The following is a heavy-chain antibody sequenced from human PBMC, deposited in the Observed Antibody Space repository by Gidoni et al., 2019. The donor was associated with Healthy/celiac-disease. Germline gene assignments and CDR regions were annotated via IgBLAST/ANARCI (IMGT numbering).Heavy chain of an antibody. CDR2: ISYDGSNK. CDR1: GFTLSSYA. V-gene: IGHV3-30-3*01. D-gene: IGHD3-3*01. Sequence: QVQLVESGGGVVQPGRSLRLSCAASGFTLSSYAMHWVRQAPGKGLEWVAVISYDGSNKYYADSVKGRFTISRDNPKNTLYLQMNSLRAEDTAVYYCARDYGLFYSESWFDPWGQGTLVTVSS. CDR3: ARDYGLFYSESWFDP. J-gene: IGHJ5*02.